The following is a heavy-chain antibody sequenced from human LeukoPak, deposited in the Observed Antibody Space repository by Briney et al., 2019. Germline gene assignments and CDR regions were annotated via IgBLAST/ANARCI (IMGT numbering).Heavy chain of an antibody. CDR2: VNKDGSST. V-gene: IGHV3-74*01. D-gene: IGHD1-26*01. J-gene: IGHJ4*02. Sequence: GGSLRLSCAASGFSLSNYWKNWVRQVPGKGLVWVSRVNKDGSSTVYADSVKGRFTISRDNAKNTLFLDMNGLSAEDTAVYYCARGGASSNFDYWGQGTLVTVS. CDR3: ARGGASSNFDY. CDR1: GFSLSNYW.